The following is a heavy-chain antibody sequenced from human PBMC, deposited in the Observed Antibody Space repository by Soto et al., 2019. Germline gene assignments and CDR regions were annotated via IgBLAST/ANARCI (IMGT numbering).Heavy chain of an antibody. CDR2: ISSNGGST. Sequence: GGSLRLSCSASGFTFSSYAMHWVRQAPGKGLEYVSAISSNGGSTYYADSVKGRFTISRDNSKNTLYLQMSSLRAEDTAVYYCVKDRKAEFGAARPGRAFDIWGQGTMVTVSS. CDR3: VKDRKAEFGAARPGRAFDI. V-gene: IGHV3-64D*08. D-gene: IGHD6-6*01. CDR1: GFTFSSYA. J-gene: IGHJ3*02.